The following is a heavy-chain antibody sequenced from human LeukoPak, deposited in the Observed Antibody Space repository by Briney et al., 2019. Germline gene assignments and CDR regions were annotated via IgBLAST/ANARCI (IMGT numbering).Heavy chain of an antibody. CDR1: GFTFSNAW. CDR2: ISPDGSQT. CDR3: VRSLRSADF. Sequence: PGGSLRLSCAASGFTFSNAWMNWVRQAPGKGLMWVSQISPDGSQTFYADSVKGRFTISRDNAKNTLFLQMDSLRAEDTALYYCVRSLRSADFWGQGTLVTVSS. V-gene: IGHV3-74*01. J-gene: IGHJ4*02.